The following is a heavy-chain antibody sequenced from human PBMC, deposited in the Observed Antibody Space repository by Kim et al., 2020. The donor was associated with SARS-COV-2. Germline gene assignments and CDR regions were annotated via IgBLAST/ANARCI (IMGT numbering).Heavy chain of an antibody. CDR1: GFTFSDYY. D-gene: IGHD6-19*01. J-gene: IGHJ4*02. Sequence: GSLRLSCAASGFTFSDYYMNWIRQAPGKGLEWVAYISSSGTTIYYADSVKGRFTISRDNGKNSVYLQMNSLRAEDTAMYYCARDLHSSGGKFSQFDYWGQGTLATVTS. V-gene: IGHV3-11*01. CDR2: ISSSGTTI. CDR3: ARDLHSSGGKFSQFDY.